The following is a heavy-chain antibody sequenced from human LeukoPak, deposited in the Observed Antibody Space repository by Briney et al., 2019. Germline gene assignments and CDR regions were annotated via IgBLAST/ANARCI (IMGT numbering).Heavy chain of an antibody. CDR3: ARDRGGYYGSGSYYNGDY. CDR2: ISSSSSYI. J-gene: IGHJ4*02. D-gene: IGHD3-10*01. V-gene: IGHV3-21*01. CDR1: GFTFSSYA. Sequence: PGGSLRLSCAASGFTFSSYAMSWVRQAPGKGLEWVSSISSSSSYIYYADSVKGRFTISRDNAKNSRYLQMNSLRAEDTAVYYCARDRGGYYGSGSYYNGDYWGQGTLVTVSS.